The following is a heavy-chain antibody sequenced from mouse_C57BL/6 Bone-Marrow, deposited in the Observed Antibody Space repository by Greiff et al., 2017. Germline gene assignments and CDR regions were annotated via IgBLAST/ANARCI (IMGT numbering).Heavy chain of an antibody. J-gene: IGHJ3*01. CDR3: TRVLRGFAY. D-gene: IGHD1-1*01. Sequence: VHLVESGAELVRPGASVTLSCKASGYTFTDYEMHWVKQTPVHGLEWIGAIDPETGGTAYNQKFKGKAILTADKSSSTAYMELRSLTSEDSAVYYCTRVLRGFAYWGQGTLVTVSA. CDR1: GYTFTDYE. V-gene: IGHV1-15*01. CDR2: IDPETGGT.